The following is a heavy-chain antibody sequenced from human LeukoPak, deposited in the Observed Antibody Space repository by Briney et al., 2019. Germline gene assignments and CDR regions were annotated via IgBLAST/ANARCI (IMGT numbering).Heavy chain of an antibody. CDR3: ASEHVDTAKIYYFDY. V-gene: IGHV3-21*01. CDR1: GFTFSSYS. J-gene: IGHJ4*02. CDR2: ISSSSSYI. Sequence: GGSLRLSCAASGFTFSSYSMNWVRQAPGKGLEWVSSISSSSSYIYYADSVKGRFTISRDNAKNSLYLQMNSLRAEDTAVYYCASEHVDTAKIYYFDYWGQGTLVTVSS. D-gene: IGHD5-18*01.